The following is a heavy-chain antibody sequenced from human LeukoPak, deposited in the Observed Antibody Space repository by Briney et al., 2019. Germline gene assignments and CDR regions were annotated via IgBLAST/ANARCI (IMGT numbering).Heavy chain of an antibody. CDR3: ATESRVVPXRAFDI. CDR2: ISAYNGNT. Sequence: ASVPVSCKASGYTFTSYGISWVRQAPGQGLEGMGWISAYNGNTNYAQKLQGRVTMTTDTSTSTAYMELRSLRSDDTAVYYCATESRVVPXRAFDIWGQGTMVTVSS. V-gene: IGHV1-18*01. D-gene: IGHD3-3*01. J-gene: IGHJ3*02. CDR1: GYTFTSYG.